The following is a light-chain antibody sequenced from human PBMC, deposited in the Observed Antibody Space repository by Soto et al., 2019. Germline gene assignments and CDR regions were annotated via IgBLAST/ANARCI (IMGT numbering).Light chain of an antibody. J-gene: IGLJ3*02. CDR1: SSNIGDIS. CDR2: DNN. CDR3: ATWDTSLSAWV. V-gene: IGLV1-51*01. Sequence: QSVLTQPPSVSAAPGQTVTISCSGSSSNIGDISVSWYQQLPGTAPKLLIYDNNQRPSGIPDRFSGSKSGTSATLGITGLQTGDEADYYCATWDTSLSAWVFGGGTKVTVL.